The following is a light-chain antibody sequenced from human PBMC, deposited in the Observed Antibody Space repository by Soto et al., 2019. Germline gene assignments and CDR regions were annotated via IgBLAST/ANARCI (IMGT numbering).Light chain of an antibody. CDR1: NIEIKS. V-gene: IGLV3-21*02. CDR2: DDG. J-gene: IGLJ2*01. Sequence: SYELTQPPSVSVAPGQTARITWGGNNIEIKSGHWYQQKPGQAPVLVVYDDGDRTTGIPERFSGSKSGNTATLTTSRVEAGDEADYYCQVWDTTNPVIFGGGTKLTVL. CDR3: QVWDTTNPVI.